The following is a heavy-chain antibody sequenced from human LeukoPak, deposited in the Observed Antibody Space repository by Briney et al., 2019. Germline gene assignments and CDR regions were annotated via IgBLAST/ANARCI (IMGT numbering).Heavy chain of an antibody. CDR2: INPNSGGT. CDR3: ARDFKQWLVRGWFDP. D-gene: IGHD6-19*01. CDR1: GYTFTGYY. Sequence: GASVKVSCKASGYTFTGYYMHWVRQAPGQGLEWMGWINPNSGGTNYAQKFQGRVTMTRDMSTSTVYMELSRLRSDDTAVYYCARDFKQWLVRGWFDPWGQGTLVTVSS. J-gene: IGHJ5*02. V-gene: IGHV1-2*02.